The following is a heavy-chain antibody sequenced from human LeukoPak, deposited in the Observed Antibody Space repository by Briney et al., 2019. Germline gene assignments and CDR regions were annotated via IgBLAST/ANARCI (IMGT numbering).Heavy chain of an antibody. CDR1: GDSFTSYW. D-gene: IGHD3-22*01. CDR2: IYPGDSDT. CDR3: ARSHYYDSSGYYYFDY. Sequence: GESLKISCKGSGDSFTSYWIGWVRQMPGKGLEWMGIIYPGDSDTRYSPSFQGQVTISADKSISTAYLQWSSLKASDTAMYYCARSHYYDSSGYYYFDYWGQGTLVTVSS. J-gene: IGHJ4*02. V-gene: IGHV5-51*01.